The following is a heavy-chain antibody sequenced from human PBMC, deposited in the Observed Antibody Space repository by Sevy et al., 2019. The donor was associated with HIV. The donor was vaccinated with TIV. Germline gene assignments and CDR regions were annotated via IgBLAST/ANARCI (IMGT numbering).Heavy chain of an antibody. CDR3: VRAIQSEGSF. V-gene: IGHV3-7*04. CDR2: IKEDDTVK. CDR1: GFSLESYW. Sequence: GGSLRLSCVASGFSLESYWMNWVRQAPGKPLEWVANIKEDDTVKYYVESVKGRFTISGDNGRNLVYLLMNNLKVEETALYYCVRAIQSEGSFWGQGTRVTVSS. J-gene: IGHJ4*02. D-gene: IGHD2-21*01.